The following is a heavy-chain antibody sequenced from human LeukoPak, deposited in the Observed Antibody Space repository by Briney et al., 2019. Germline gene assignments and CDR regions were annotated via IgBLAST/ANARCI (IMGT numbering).Heavy chain of an antibody. Sequence: SETLSLTCAVYGGSFNGYYWSWIRQPPEKGLEWIGEINHSGSTNYNPSLKSRVTISVDTSKNQFSLKLSSVTAADTAVYYCARPTLHYYYYYYMDVWGKGTTVTVSS. CDR3: ARPTLHYYYYYYMDV. CDR2: INHSGST. CDR1: GGSFNGYY. J-gene: IGHJ6*03. V-gene: IGHV4-34*01.